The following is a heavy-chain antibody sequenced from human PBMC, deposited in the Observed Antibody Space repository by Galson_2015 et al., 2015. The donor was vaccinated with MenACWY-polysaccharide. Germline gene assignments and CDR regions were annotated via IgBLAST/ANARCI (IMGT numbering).Heavy chain of an antibody. V-gene: IGHV3-7*01. CDR3: ARGFRGSYDN. CDR1: GGTFSYYW. Sequence: CLRLGGAGSGGTFSYYWMSCVGQGPLEGQEWGADFTHDVRDKRYVESLRGRFTISRDNGKSSLFLQMISLRAEDTALYYCARGFRGSYDNWGQGSLVTVSS. J-gene: IGHJ4*02. D-gene: IGHD5-12*01. CDR2: FTHDVRDK.